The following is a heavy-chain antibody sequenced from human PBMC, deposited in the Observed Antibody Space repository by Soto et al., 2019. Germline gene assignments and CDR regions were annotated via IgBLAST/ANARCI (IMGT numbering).Heavy chain of an antibody. D-gene: IGHD3-22*01. J-gene: IGHJ5*02. Sequence: SETLSLTCAVPGYSISSDNWWGWIRQPPGKGLEWIGYIFYTGTTYYNLSLKSRVTMSVDTAKDQFSLKLSSVTAADTAVYYCGEDSSGYKAWGQGTLVTVSS. CDR1: GYSISSDNW. V-gene: IGHV4-28*03. CDR3: GEDSSGYKA. CDR2: IFYTGTT.